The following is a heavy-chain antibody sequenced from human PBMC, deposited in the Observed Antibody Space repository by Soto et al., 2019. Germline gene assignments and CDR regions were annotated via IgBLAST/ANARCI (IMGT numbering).Heavy chain of an antibody. Sequence: GGSLRLSCAASGFSFSNYGMHWVRQAPGKGLEWVAGISYDGSDKYSADSVKGRFSISRDNSKNTLYLQMNSLRVEDTAVYYCARDMEKLVVYYYYGLDVWGQGTTVTVYS. CDR3: ARDMEKLVVYYYYGLDV. CDR2: ISYDGSDK. J-gene: IGHJ6*02. CDR1: GFSFSNYG. V-gene: IGHV3-33*01. D-gene: IGHD2-15*01.